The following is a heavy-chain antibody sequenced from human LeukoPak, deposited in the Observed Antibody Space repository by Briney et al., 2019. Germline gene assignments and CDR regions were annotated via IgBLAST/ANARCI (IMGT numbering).Heavy chain of an antibody. CDR1: GGTFSSYA. V-gene: IGHV1-69*13. J-gene: IGHJ6*02. D-gene: IGHD4-17*01. CDR3: TRGGLGDYDYYYYYGMDV. CDR2: IIPIFGTA. Sequence: SVKVSCKASGGTFSSYAISWVRQAPGQGLKWMGGIIPIFGTANYAQKFQGRVTITADESTSTAYMELSSLRSEDTAVYYCTRGGLGDYDYYYYYGMDVWGQGTTVTVSS.